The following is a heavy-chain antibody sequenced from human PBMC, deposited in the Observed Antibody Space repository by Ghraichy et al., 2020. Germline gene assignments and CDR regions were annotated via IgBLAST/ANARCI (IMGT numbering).Heavy chain of an antibody. CDR3: ARDRVVSAANGYYYYYGMDV. CDR2: INQDESEK. V-gene: IGHV3-7*01. J-gene: IGHJ6*02. Sequence: GGSLRLSCAASGFTFNNYWMSWVRQAPGKGLEWVANINQDESEKYYVDSVKGRFTISRDNAKNSLYLQMNRLRAEDTAVYYCARDRVVSAANGYYYYYGMDVWGQGTTVTVSS. D-gene: IGHD2-2*01. CDR1: GFTFNNYW.